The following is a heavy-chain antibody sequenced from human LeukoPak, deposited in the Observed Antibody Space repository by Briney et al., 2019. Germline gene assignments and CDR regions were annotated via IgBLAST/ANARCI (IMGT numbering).Heavy chain of an antibody. CDR2: IYHSGST. D-gene: IGHD3-3*01. V-gene: IGHV4-38-2*02. CDR3: ARVIRPRITIFGVVIEGFDY. Sequence: PSETLSLTCTVSGYSIGSGYYWGWIRQPPGKGLEWIGSIYHSGSTYYNPSLKSRVTISVDTSKNQFSLKLSSVTAADTAVYYRARVIRPRITIFGVVIEGFDYWGQGTLVTVSS. J-gene: IGHJ4*02. CDR1: GYSIGSGYY.